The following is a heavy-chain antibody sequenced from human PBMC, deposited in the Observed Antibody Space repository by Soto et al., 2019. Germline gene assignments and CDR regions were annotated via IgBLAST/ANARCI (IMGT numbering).Heavy chain of an antibody. J-gene: IGHJ3*02. CDR1: GFTFRSYG. D-gene: IGHD3-10*01. CDR2: IWYDGSNK. V-gene: IGHV3-33*01. CDR3: ARERTSSMVRGVIDAFDI. Sequence: GGSLRLSCAASGFTFRSYGMHWVRQAPGKGLEWVAVIWYDGSNKYYADSVKGRFTITRDNSKNTLYLQMNSLRAEDTAVYYCARERTSSMVRGVIDAFDIWGQGTMVTVSS.